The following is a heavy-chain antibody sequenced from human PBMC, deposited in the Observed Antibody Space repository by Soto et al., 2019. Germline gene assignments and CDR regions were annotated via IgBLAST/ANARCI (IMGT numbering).Heavy chain of an antibody. CDR3: AREEREYSYGYFSVPVGSSSAFDI. Sequence: GGSLRLSCAASGFTFSSYSMNWVRQAPGKGLEWVSYISSSSSTIYYADSVKGRFTISRDNAKNSLYLQMNSLRDEDTAVYYCAREEREYSYGYFSVPVGSSSAFDIWGQGTMVTVSS. CDR2: ISSSSSTI. V-gene: IGHV3-48*02. CDR1: GFTFSSYS. J-gene: IGHJ3*02. D-gene: IGHD5-18*01.